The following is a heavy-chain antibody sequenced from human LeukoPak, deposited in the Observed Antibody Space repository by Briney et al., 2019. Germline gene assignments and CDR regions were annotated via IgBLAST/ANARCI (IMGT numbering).Heavy chain of an antibody. CDR2: IYYSGST. V-gene: IGHV4-59*12. CDR3: ARGTRFYYDSSGYYRY. Sequence: SETLSLTCTVSGGSISSYYWSWIRQPPGKGLEWIGYIYYSGSTNYNPSLKSRVTISVDTSKNQFSLKLSSVTAADTAVYYCARGTRFYYDSSGYYRYRGQGTLVTVSS. D-gene: IGHD3-22*01. J-gene: IGHJ4*02. CDR1: GGSISSYY.